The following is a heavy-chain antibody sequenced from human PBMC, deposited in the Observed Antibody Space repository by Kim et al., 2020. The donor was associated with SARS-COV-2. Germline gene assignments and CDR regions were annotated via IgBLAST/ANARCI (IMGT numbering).Heavy chain of an antibody. Sequence: SETLSLTCTVSGGSISSSSYYWGWIRQPPGKGLEWIGSIYYSGSTYYNPSLKSRVTISVDTSKNQFSLKLSSVTAADTAVDYCASYSGYDAFDYWGQGTL. CDR3: ASYSGYDAFDY. D-gene: IGHD5-12*01. V-gene: IGHV4-39*01. J-gene: IGHJ4*02. CDR2: IYYSGST. CDR1: GGSISSSSYY.